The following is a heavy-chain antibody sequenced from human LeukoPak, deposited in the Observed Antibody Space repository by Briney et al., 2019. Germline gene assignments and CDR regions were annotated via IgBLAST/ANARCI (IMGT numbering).Heavy chain of an antibody. D-gene: IGHD3-16*01. J-gene: IGHJ2*01. CDR2: IYHSGST. Sequence: SETLSLTCTVSGYSISSGYYWGWIRPPPGKGLEWIGSIYHSGSTYYNPSLKSRVTISVDTSKNQFSLKLSSVTAADTAVYYCARDRGGGLGWYFDLWGRGTLITVSS. V-gene: IGHV4-38-2*02. CDR1: GYSISSGYY. CDR3: ARDRGGGLGWYFDL.